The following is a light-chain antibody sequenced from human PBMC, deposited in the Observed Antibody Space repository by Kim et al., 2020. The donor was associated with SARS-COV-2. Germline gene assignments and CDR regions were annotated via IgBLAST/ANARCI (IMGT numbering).Light chain of an antibody. V-gene: IGKV3-11*01. CDR3: QQRNSWPPEFT. Sequence: PGDRATLSCRASQSVSGYVAWYQQTPGQAPRLLIYDASNRATGVPARFSGSGSGTDFTLTISSLEPEDFAVYYCQQRNSWPPEFTFGGGTKVDIK. CDR1: QSVSGY. J-gene: IGKJ4*01. CDR2: DAS.